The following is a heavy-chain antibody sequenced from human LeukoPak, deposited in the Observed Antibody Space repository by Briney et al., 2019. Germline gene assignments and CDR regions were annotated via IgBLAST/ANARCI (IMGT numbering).Heavy chain of an antibody. CDR3: ARVPGYSLDY. J-gene: IGHJ4*02. Sequence: SQTLSLTCTVYGGSFSGYYWSWIRQPPGKGLEWIGEINHSGSTNYNPSLKSRVTISVDTSKNQFSLKLSSVTAADTAVYYCARVPGYSLDYWGQGTLVTVSS. D-gene: IGHD6-13*01. CDR1: GGSFSGYY. V-gene: IGHV4-34*01. CDR2: INHSGST.